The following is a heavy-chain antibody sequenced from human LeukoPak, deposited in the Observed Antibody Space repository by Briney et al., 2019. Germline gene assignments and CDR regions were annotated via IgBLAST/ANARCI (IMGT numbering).Heavy chain of an antibody. CDR1: GFTFSDYY. CDR3: AREKKDSSGYSYYFDY. CDR2: ISSSGSAI. V-gene: IGHV3-11*01. D-gene: IGHD3-22*01. J-gene: IGHJ4*02. Sequence: GGSLRLSCAASGFTFSDYYMSWIRQAPGKGLEWVSYISSSGSAIYYADSVKGRFTIFRDNAKNSLYLQMNSLRAEDTALYYCAREKKDSSGYSYYFDYWGQGTLVTVSS.